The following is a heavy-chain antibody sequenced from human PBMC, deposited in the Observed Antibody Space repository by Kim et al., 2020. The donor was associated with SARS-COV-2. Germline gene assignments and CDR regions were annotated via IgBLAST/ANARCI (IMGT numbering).Heavy chain of an antibody. J-gene: IGHJ4*02. Sequence: DSVKGRFTISRDNSKNTLYLQMSSLRAEDTAVYYCVKDSDSSGWYTLGDYWGQGTLVTVSS. CDR3: VKDSDSSGWYTLGDY. V-gene: IGHV3-64D*09. D-gene: IGHD6-19*01.